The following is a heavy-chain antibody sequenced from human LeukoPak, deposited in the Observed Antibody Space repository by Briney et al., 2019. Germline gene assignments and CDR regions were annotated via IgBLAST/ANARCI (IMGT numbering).Heavy chain of an antibody. CDR2: DNHSGRT. CDR3: ARGRWHPSVRVDH. Sequence: SETLSLTCAVYGGSFSGYFWSWIRQPPGKGLEWIGEDNHSGRTDYNPSLKSRVTISVDTSKNQFSLKVNSVTAADTAVYYCARGRWHPSVRVDHWGQGTLVTVSS. V-gene: IGHV4-34*01. D-gene: IGHD6-13*01. J-gene: IGHJ4*02. CDR1: GGSFSGYF.